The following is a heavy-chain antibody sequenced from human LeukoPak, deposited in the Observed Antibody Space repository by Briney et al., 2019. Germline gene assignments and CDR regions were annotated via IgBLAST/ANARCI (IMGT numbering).Heavy chain of an antibody. CDR1: GFTFSSYS. V-gene: IGHV3-21*01. J-gene: IGHJ3*02. D-gene: IGHD3-10*01. CDR2: ISSSSSYI. CDR3: ARDRGSDGAFDI. Sequence: PGGSLRLSCAASGFTFSSYSMNWVRQAPGKGLEWVSSISSSSSYIYYADSVKGRFTISRDNAKNSLYLQMNSLRAEDTAVYYCARDRGSDGAFDIWGQGTMVTVSS.